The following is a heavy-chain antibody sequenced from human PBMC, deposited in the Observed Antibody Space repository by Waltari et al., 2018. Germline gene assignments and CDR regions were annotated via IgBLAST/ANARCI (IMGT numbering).Heavy chain of an antibody. D-gene: IGHD3-22*01. CDR3: ARSPRAATALFYYDSSGFDY. CDR2: IYYSGST. CDR1: GGSIRSYY. J-gene: IGHJ4*02. Sequence: QVQLQESGPGLVKPSETLSLTCTVSGGSIRSYYWSWIRPPPGKAMEWIGYIYYSGSTNYNPSLKSRVTISVDTSKNQFSLKLSSVTAADTAVYYCARSPRAATALFYYDSSGFDYWGQGTLVTVSS. V-gene: IGHV4-59*01.